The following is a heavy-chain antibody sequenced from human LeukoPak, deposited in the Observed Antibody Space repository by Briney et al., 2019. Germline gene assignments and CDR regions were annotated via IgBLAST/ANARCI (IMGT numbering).Heavy chain of an antibody. D-gene: IGHD3-16*01. CDR3: ARGGGLDV. J-gene: IGHJ6*02. V-gene: IGHV3-7*03. Sequence: PGGSLRLSCAASGFTFNSYWMNWVRQAPGKGLEWVANIRQDGSEKYYVDSVKGRFTISRDNAKDSLYLQMSNLGAEDTAVYFCARGGGLDVWGQGATVTVSS. CDR1: GFTFNSYW. CDR2: IRQDGSEK.